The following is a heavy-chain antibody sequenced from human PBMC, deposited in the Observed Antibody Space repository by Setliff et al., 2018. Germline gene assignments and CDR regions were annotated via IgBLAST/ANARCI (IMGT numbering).Heavy chain of an antibody. Sequence: NPSETLSLTCAVSGGSVTSHYWSWIRQPPGKGLEWIGFIFYSGDTNSNPSLKSRVTMSVDTSKNQFSLKLNSVTAADTATYCAGDRSYYASGSFTKWFDYWGQGALVTVSS. J-gene: IGHJ4*02. CDR3: AGDRSYYASGSFTKWFDY. D-gene: IGHD3-10*01. V-gene: IGHV4-59*02. CDR2: IFYSGDT. CDR1: GGSVTSHY.